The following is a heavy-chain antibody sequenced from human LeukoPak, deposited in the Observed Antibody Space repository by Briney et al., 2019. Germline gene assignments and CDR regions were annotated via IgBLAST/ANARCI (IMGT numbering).Heavy chain of an antibody. CDR3: AKASGRFRELFDY. CDR1: GFTFSSYG. J-gene: IGHJ4*02. V-gene: IGHV3-30*18. Sequence: GGSLRLSCAASGFTFSSYGMYWVRQAPGKGLEWVAVISYDGSNKYYADSVKGRFTISRDNSKNTLYLQMNSLRAEDTAVYYCAKASGRFRELFDYWGQGTLVTVSS. D-gene: IGHD3-10*01. CDR2: ISYDGSNK.